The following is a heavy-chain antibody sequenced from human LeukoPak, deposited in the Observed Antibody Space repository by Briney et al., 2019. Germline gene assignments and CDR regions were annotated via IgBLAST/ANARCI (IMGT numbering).Heavy chain of an antibody. CDR2: ISYDGSNK. CDR1: GFTFSSYG. CDR3: AKAPAAAGNKGLPHDY. D-gene: IGHD6-13*01. V-gene: IGHV3-30*18. Sequence: PGGSLRLSCAASGFTFSSYGMHWVRQAPGKGLEWVAVISYDGSNKYYADSVKGRFTISRDNSKNTLYLQMNSLRAEDTAVYYCAKAPAAAGNKGLPHDYWGQGTLVTVSS. J-gene: IGHJ4*02.